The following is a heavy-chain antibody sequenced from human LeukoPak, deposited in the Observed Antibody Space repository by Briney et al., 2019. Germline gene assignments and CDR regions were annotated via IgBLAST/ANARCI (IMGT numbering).Heavy chain of an antibody. CDR3: ARSDSTDFKGFDP. CDR1: GASISTYS. V-gene: IGHV4-59*01. D-gene: IGHD3/OR15-3a*01. Sequence: SATLSLTCTVSGASISTYSWNWLRQAPGRGLEWIGYMSYRGSTNFNPSLRGRGTMSLDTSKKQFSLELTSVTAEDTAVYYCARSDSTDFKGFDPWGQGTLVTVSS. J-gene: IGHJ5*02. CDR2: MSYRGST.